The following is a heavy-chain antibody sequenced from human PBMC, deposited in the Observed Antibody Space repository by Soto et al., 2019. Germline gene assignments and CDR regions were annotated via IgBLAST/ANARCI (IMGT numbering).Heavy chain of an antibody. Sequence: EVQLLESGGGLVQPGGSLRLSCAASGFTFSSYAMSWVRQAPGKGLEWVSAISGSGGSTYYADSVKGRFTISRDNSKNTLYLQMNSLRAEDTAVYYCAKDRVYYDSSGLYWYFDLWGRGTLVTVSS. CDR3: AKDRVYYDSSGLYWYFDL. CDR2: ISGSGGST. D-gene: IGHD3-22*01. J-gene: IGHJ2*01. CDR1: GFTFSSYA. V-gene: IGHV3-23*01.